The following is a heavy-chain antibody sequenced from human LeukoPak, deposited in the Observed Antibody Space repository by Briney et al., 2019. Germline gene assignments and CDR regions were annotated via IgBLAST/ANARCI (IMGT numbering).Heavy chain of an antibody. V-gene: IGHV3-66*01. CDR1: GFSFSSYA. D-gene: IGHD5-24*01. CDR3: ATEIRAGMAEDY. Sequence: GGSLRLSCATSGFSFSSYAMSWVRQAPGKGLEWVSVIYSGGSTYYADSVKGRFTISRDNSKNTLYLQMNSLRAEDTAVYYCATEIRAGMAEDYWGQGTLVTVSS. J-gene: IGHJ4*02. CDR2: IYSGGST.